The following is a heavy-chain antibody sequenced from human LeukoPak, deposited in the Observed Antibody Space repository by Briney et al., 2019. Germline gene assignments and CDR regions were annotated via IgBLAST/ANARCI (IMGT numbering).Heavy chain of an antibody. CDR3: AKDSSGWYHYFDY. CDR2: ISGSGGST. D-gene: IGHD6-19*01. J-gene: IGHJ4*02. V-gene: IGHV3-23*01. CDR1: GFTFSSYA. Sequence: GGSLRLSCAASGFTFSSYAMSWVRQAPGKGLEWVSAISGSGGSTYYADSVKGRFTISRDNSKNTLYLQMNSLRAEDMAVYYCAKDSSGWYHYFDYWGQGTLVTVSS.